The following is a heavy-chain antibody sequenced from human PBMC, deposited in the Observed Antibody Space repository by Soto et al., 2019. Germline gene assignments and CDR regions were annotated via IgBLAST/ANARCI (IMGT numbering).Heavy chain of an antibody. CDR3: AGYDSGWGGSLGDDY. Sequence: ASVQVSCKASGYTFTSSYMHWVRQAPGQGLEWMGIINPSGGSTSYAQKFQGRVTMNRDTSTSTVYMELSSLKSEETAVYYCAGYDSGWGGSLGDDYWGQGTLVTVSS. CDR1: GYTFTSSY. CDR2: INPSGGST. V-gene: IGHV1-46*01. J-gene: IGHJ4*02. D-gene: IGHD3-16*01.